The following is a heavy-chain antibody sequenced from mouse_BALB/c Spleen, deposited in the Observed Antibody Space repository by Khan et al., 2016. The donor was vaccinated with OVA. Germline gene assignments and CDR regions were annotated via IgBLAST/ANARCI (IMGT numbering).Heavy chain of an antibody. CDR1: GYSITSGYS. Sequence: EVQLQESGPDLVKPSQSLSLTCTVTGYSITSGYSWHWIRQFPGNKLEWMAYIYFSGSINYNPSLKSRISVTRDTSKNQFFLQLNSVTSEDTATXVRARDGNHMDYWGQGTSVTVSS. V-gene: IGHV3-1*02. CDR3: ARDGNHMDY. CDR2: IYFSGSI. J-gene: IGHJ4*01. D-gene: IGHD2-3*01.